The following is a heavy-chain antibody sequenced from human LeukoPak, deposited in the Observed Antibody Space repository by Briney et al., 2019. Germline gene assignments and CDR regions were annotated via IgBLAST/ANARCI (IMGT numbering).Heavy chain of an antibody. Sequence: SETLSLTCTVSGGSISSYYWSWIRQPPGKGLEWIGYIYYSGTTNYDPSLKSRVTISVDTSKNQFSLKLISVTAADTAVYFCARQGSGRAFDIWGQGTMVTVSS. J-gene: IGHJ3*02. CDR2: IYYSGTT. CDR3: ARQGSGRAFDI. CDR1: GGSISSYY. V-gene: IGHV4-59*08.